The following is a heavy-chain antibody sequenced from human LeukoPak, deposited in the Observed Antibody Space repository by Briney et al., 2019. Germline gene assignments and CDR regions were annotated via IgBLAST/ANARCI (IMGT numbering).Heavy chain of an antibody. Sequence: SETLSLTCTVSGGSISSGSYYWSWIRQPAGKGLEWIGRIYTSGSTNYNPSLKSRVTMSVDTSKNQFSLKLSSVTAADTAVYYCARQQLGYGDQPGWYYYYGMDVWGQGTTVTVSS. V-gene: IGHV4-61*02. CDR1: GGSISSGSYY. J-gene: IGHJ6*02. CDR2: IYTSGST. D-gene: IGHD4-17*01. CDR3: ARQQLGYGDQPGWYYYYGMDV.